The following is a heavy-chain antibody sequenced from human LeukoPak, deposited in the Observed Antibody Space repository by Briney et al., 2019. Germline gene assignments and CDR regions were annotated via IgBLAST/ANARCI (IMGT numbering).Heavy chain of an antibody. D-gene: IGHD3-22*01. V-gene: IGHV4-34*01. CDR2: INHSGST. CDR3: ARGLGYYDSSGFRWLDP. J-gene: IGHJ5*02. CDR1: GGSFSGYY. Sequence: SETLSLTCAVYGGSFSGYYWSWIRQPPGKGLEWIGEINHSGSTNYNPSLKSRVTISVDTSKNQFSLKLSSVTAADTAVYYCARGLGYYDSSGFRWLDPWGQGTLVTVSS.